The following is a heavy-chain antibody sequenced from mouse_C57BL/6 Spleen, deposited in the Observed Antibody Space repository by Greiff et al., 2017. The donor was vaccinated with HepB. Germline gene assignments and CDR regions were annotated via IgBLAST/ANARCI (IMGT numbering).Heavy chain of an antibody. J-gene: IGHJ4*01. Sequence: EVQLQQSGPELVKPGASVKISCKASGYTFTDYYMNWVKQSHGKSLEWIGDINPNNGGTSYNQKFKGKATLTVDKSSSTAYMELRSLTSEDSAVYYCARDLLGDAMDYWGQGTSVTVSS. CDR3: ARDLLGDAMDY. CDR1: GYTFTDYY. V-gene: IGHV1-26*01. D-gene: IGHD2-10*01. CDR2: INPNNGGT.